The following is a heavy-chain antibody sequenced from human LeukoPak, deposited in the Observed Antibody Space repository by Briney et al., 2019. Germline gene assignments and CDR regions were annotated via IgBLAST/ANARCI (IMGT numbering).Heavy chain of an antibody. V-gene: IGHV1-2*02. D-gene: IGHD2-2*01. Sequence: ASVKVSCKASGYTFTGYYMHWVRQAPGQGLEWMGWINPNSGGTNYAQKFQGRVTMTRATSISTAYKELSRLRSDDTAVYYCARDDARGWYYFDYWGQGTLVTVSS. CDR1: GYTFTGYY. J-gene: IGHJ4*02. CDR3: ARDDARGWYYFDY. CDR2: INPNSGGT.